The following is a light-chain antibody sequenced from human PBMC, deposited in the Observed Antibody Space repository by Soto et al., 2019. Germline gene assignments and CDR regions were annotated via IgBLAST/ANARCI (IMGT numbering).Light chain of an antibody. Sequence: DIPMTQSPSSVSASVGDRVTITCRASQGISSWLAWYQQKPGKAPNLLIYSASTLYSGVPSRFSGSGSGTDFTLTISSLQPEDVATYFCQQASSFPLTFGPGTKVDLK. CDR3: QQASSFPLT. V-gene: IGKV1-12*01. CDR2: SAS. CDR1: QGISSW. J-gene: IGKJ3*01.